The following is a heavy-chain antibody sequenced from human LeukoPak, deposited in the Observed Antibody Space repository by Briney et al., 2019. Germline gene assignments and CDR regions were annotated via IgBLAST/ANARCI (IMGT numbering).Heavy chain of an antibody. CDR3: ARLVVVPAAIGVGYYFDY. D-gene: IGHD2-2*01. CDR1: GGSISSYY. Sequence: PSETLSLTCTVSGGSISSYYWSWIRQPPGKGLEWIGYIYYSGSTNYNPSLKRRVTISVDTSKNQFSLKLSSVTAADTAVYYCARLVVVPAAIGVGYYFDYWGQGTLVTVSS. J-gene: IGHJ4*02. CDR2: IYYSGST. V-gene: IGHV4-59*08.